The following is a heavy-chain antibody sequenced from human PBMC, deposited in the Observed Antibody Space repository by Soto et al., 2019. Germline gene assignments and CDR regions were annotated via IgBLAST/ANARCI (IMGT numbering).Heavy chain of an antibody. V-gene: IGHV4-31*03. CDR3: ARVPMVATMGYFDY. Sequence: QVQLQESGPGLVKPSQTLSLTCTVSGGSISSGGYYWSWIRQHPGKGLEWIGYIYYSGSTYCKSSLKSRVIIAADTSKNQFSLKVSSVTAAGTAVYYGARVPMVATMGYFDYWGQGTLVTVSS. CDR2: IYYSGST. J-gene: IGHJ4*02. CDR1: GGSISSGGYY. D-gene: IGHD5-12*01.